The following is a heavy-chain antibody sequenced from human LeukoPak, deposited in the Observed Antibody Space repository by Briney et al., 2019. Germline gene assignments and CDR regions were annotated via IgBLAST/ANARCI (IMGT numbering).Heavy chain of an antibody. Sequence: ASVKVSCKASGYTFTGYYMHWVRQAPGQGLEWMGWINPNSGGTNYAQKFQGRVTMTRDTSISTAYMELSRLRSDDTAVYYCARSLIFTIFGVVSLWFDPWGQGTLVTVSS. CDR2: INPNSGGT. CDR1: GYTFTGYY. J-gene: IGHJ5*02. D-gene: IGHD3-3*01. V-gene: IGHV1-2*02. CDR3: ARSLIFTIFGVVSLWFDP.